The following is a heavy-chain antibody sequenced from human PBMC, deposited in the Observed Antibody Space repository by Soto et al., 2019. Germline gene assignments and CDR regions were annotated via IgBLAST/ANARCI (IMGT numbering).Heavy chain of an antibody. Sequence: QVQLVQSGAEVKKPGASVQVSCTASGYTFTSYAMHWVRQAPGQRLEWMGWINAGNGNTKYSQTFQGKVTITRDTSARPAYTELGSLTSEGTAEYYCARHADYWGQGTLVTVSS. V-gene: IGHV1-3*01. CDR2: INAGNGNT. CDR3: ARHADY. J-gene: IGHJ4*02. CDR1: GYTFTSYA.